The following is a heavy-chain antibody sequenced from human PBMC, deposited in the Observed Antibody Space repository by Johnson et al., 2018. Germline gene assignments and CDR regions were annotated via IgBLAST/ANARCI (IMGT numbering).Heavy chain of an antibody. CDR2: ISYDGSNK. D-gene: IGHD1-1*01. J-gene: IGHJ6*03. Sequence: VQLLESGGGVIQPGRSLRLSCAVSGFTFSSYDMHWVRQAPGKGLEWVTFISYDGSNKYYADSERGRFTISRDNFKNTLYLQMNSLRPEDTGVYYGAKGGEGNDDTPAYYYYMDVWGKGTTVTVTS. CDR1: GFTFSSYD. V-gene: IGHV3-30*18. CDR3: AKGGEGNDDTPAYYYYMDV.